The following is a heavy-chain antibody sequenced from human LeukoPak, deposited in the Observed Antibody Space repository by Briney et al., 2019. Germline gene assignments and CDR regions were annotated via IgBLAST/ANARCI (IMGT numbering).Heavy chain of an antibody. CDR3: ARAVADAFDI. CDR1: GGSISSYY. CDR2: IYYSGST. D-gene: IGHD6-19*01. Sequence: PSETLSLTCAVSGGSISSYYWSWIRQPPGKGLEWVGYIYYSGSTNYNPPLKSRDTKSVDTSKNQLSLKLGSVTAAHTAVYYCARAVADAFDIWGQGTMVTVSS. V-gene: IGHV4-59*08. J-gene: IGHJ3*02.